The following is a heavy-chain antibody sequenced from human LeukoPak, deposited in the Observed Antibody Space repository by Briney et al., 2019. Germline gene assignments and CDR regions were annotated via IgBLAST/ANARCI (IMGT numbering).Heavy chain of an antibody. Sequence: PSETLSLTCAVYGGSFSGHYWSWIRQPPGKGLGWIGEINHSGSTNYNPSLKSRVTISVDTSKNQFSLKLSSVTAADTAVYYCARVRHYYYGMDVWGQGTTVTVSS. CDR1: GGSFSGHY. V-gene: IGHV4-34*01. CDR3: ARVRHYYYGMDV. J-gene: IGHJ6*02. CDR2: INHSGST.